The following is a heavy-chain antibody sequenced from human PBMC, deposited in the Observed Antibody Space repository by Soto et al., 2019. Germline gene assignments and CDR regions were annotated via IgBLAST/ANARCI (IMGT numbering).Heavy chain of an antibody. CDR1: GGSISSSSYY. D-gene: IGHD3-3*01. V-gene: IGHV4-39*01. Sequence: SETLSLTCTVSGGSISSSSYYWGWIRQPPGKGLEWIGSIYYSGSTYYNPSLKSRVTISVDTSKNQFSLKLSSVTAADTAVYYCARSTYYDFWSGYYKGFDAFDIWGQGTMVTVSS. CDR2: IYYSGST. J-gene: IGHJ3*02. CDR3: ARSTYYDFWSGYYKGFDAFDI.